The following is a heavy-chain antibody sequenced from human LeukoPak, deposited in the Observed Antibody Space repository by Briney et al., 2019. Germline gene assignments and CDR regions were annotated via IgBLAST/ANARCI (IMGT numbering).Heavy chain of an antibody. J-gene: IGHJ4*02. CDR1: GGSISSYY. Sequence: SETLSLTCTVSGGSISSYYWSWIRQPPGKGLEWIGYIYYSGSTNYNPSLKSRVTISVDTSKNQFSLKLSSVTAADTAVYYCARDLRGITPDYWGQGTLVTVSS. CDR2: IYYSGST. CDR3: ARDLRGITPDY. D-gene: IGHD2-15*01. V-gene: IGHV4-59*01.